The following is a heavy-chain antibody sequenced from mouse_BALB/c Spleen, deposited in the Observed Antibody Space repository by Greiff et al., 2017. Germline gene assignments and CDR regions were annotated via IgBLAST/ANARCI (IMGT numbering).Heavy chain of an antibody. Sequence: EVQLQESGGDLVKPGGSLKLSCAASGFTFSSYGMSWVRQTPGKRLEWVATISSGGSYTYYPDSVKGRFTISRDNAKNTLYLQMSSLKSEDTAMYYCARPLITPGAMDYWGQGTSVTVSS. CDR2: ISSGGSYT. D-gene: IGHD2-4*01. CDR1: GFTFSSYG. CDR3: ARPLITPGAMDY. V-gene: IGHV5-6*01. J-gene: IGHJ4*01.